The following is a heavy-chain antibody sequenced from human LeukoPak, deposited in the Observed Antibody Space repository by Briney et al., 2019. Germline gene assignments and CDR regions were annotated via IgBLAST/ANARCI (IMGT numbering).Heavy chain of an antibody. Sequence: PGGSLRLSCAASGFTVSSNYMSWVRQAPGKGLEWGSVIYSGGSTYYADSVKGRFTISRDNSKNTLYLQMNSLRAEDTAVYYRAGSTPYDRSGPDSDYWGQGTLVTVSS. CDR2: IYSGGST. CDR3: AGSTPYDRSGPDSDY. J-gene: IGHJ4*02. V-gene: IGHV3-53*01. D-gene: IGHD3-22*01. CDR1: GFTVSSNY.